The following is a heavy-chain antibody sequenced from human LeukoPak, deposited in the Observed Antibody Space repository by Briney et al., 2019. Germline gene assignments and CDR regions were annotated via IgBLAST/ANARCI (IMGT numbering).Heavy chain of an antibody. CDR2: IKQDGSEK. D-gene: IGHD6-13*01. Sequence: PGGSLRLSCAASGFTFSSYWMSWVRQAPGKGLDWVANIKQDGSEKYYVDSVKGRFTISRDNAKNSLYLQMNSLRAEDTAVYYCASGIAAAHYLNPIFDYWGQGTLVTVSS. CDR3: ASGIAAAHYLNPIFDY. J-gene: IGHJ4*02. CDR1: GFTFSSYW. V-gene: IGHV3-7*01.